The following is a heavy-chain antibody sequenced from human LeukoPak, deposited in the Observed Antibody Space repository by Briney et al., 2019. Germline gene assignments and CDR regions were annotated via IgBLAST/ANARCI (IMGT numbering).Heavy chain of an antibody. Sequence: PGGSLRLSCAASGFTFSSYGMNWVRQAPGKRLEWVSYISSSSDSTHYADSVKGRFTISRDNAENSLYLQMNSLRDEDTAVYYCARAMRSGYDYWGQGTLVTVSS. CDR1: GFTFSSYG. CDR2: ISSSSDST. D-gene: IGHD5-12*01. J-gene: IGHJ4*02. CDR3: ARAMRSGYDY. V-gene: IGHV3-48*02.